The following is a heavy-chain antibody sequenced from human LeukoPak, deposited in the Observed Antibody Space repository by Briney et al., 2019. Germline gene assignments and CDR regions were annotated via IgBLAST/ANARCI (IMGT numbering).Heavy chain of an antibody. D-gene: IGHD3-22*01. CDR2: ISYDGSNK. CDR3: AKDPRYYYDSSGYYYFDY. J-gene: IGHJ4*02. Sequence: PGGSLRLSCAASGFTFSSYGMHWVRQAPGKGLEWVAVISYDGSNKYYADSVKGRFTISRDNSKNTLYLQMNSLRAEDTAVYYCAKDPRYYYDSSGYYYFDYWGQGTLVTVSS. CDR1: GFTFSSYG. V-gene: IGHV3-30*18.